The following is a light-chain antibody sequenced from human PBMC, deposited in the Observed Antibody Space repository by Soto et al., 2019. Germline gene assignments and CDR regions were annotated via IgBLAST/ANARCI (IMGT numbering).Light chain of an antibody. V-gene: IGKV1-33*01. CDR2: DAS. CDR3: QQYDNLPFS. J-gene: IGKJ4*01. Sequence: DIQMSQSPSSLSASVGDRVTITCQASQDISNYLNWYQHKPGKPPKLLIYDASNLETGVPSRFSGSKSGTAFTFTITSLQPEDIATYYSQQYDNLPFSFGGGTKVEIK. CDR1: QDISNY.